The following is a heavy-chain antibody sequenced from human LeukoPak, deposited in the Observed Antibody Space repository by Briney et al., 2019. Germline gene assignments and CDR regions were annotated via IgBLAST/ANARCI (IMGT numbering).Heavy chain of an antibody. CDR1: GFTFSSYA. CDR2: ISGSGSST. J-gene: IGHJ4*02. CDR3: AKGLQWELPFDY. Sequence: LSGGSLRLSCAASGFTFSSYAMSWVRQAPGKGPEWVSAISGSGSSTYYADSVKGRFTISRDNSKNTLYVQMNSLRAEDTAVYYCAKGLQWELPFDYWGQGTLVTVSS. D-gene: IGHD1-26*01. V-gene: IGHV3-23*01.